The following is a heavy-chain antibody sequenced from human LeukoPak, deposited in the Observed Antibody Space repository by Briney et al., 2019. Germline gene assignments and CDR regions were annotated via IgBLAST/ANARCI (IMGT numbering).Heavy chain of an antibody. D-gene: IGHD6-6*01. CDR2: TYTSGST. Sequence: SQTLSLTCTVSGGSISSVSYYWSWTRQPAGKGLEWIGRTYTSGSTNYNPSLESRVTISVDTSKNQFSLKLSSVTAADTAVYYCACSGIAARPDPDYWGQGTLVTVSS. CDR1: GGSISSVSYY. V-gene: IGHV4-61*02. J-gene: IGHJ4*02. CDR3: ACSGIAARPDPDY.